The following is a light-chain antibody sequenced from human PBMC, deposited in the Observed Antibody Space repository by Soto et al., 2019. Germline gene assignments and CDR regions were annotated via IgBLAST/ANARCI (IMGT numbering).Light chain of an antibody. J-gene: IGKJ1*01. V-gene: IGKV3-20*01. Sequence: TPSPVTESVRKGERASLSCRASQSVSSSYLAWYQQKPGQAPRLLIYGASSRATGIPDRFSGSGSGTDFTLTISRLEPEDFAVYYCQQYGSSPWTFGQGTKVDIK. CDR1: QSVSSSY. CDR2: GAS. CDR3: QQYGSSPWT.